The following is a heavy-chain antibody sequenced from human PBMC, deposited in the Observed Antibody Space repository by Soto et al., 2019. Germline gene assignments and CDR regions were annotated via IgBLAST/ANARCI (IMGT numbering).Heavy chain of an antibody. V-gene: IGHV3-73*01. CDR1: GFALSGSA. CDR3: PSPGPFDS. D-gene: IGHD1-1*01. Sequence: EVHLVESGGGLVQPGGSLKLSCAGTGFALSGSAFHWVRQASGGGLEWIGRIRNKANNYATAYAGSGQGRFSISRNDSIHAAYLEMNSPRIEDSARYDCPSPGPFDSWGRGVLVTVSS. CDR2: IRNKANNYAT. J-gene: IGHJ4*02.